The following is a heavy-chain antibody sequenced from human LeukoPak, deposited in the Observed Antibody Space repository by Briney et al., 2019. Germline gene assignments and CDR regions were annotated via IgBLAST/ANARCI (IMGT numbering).Heavy chain of an antibody. CDR2: ISGGGGST. V-gene: IGHV3-23*01. J-gene: IGHJ4*02. Sequence: PGGSLRLSCAASGFTFSSYATSWVRQAPGKGLEWVSAISGGGGSTYYADSVKGRFTISRDNSKNTMFLQMNGLRAEDTAVYQCAKDQVYMGSGSYLDYWGQGTLVTVSS. CDR1: GFTFSSYA. D-gene: IGHD1-26*01. CDR3: AKDQVYMGSGSYLDY.